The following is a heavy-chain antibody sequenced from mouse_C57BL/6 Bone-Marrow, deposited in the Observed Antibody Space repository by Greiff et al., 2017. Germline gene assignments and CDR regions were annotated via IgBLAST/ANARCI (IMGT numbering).Heavy chain of an antibody. CDR1: GYTFTSYW. CDR3: ARDYYGSSYLYYFDY. J-gene: IGHJ2*01. V-gene: IGHV1-55*01. CDR2: IYPGSGST. D-gene: IGHD1-1*01. Sequence: VQLQQPGAELVKPGASVKMSCKASGYTFTSYWITWVKQRPGQGLEWIGDIYPGSGSTNYNEKFKSKATLTVDTSSSTAYMQLSSLTSEDSAVYYCARDYYGSSYLYYFDYGGQGTTLTVSS.